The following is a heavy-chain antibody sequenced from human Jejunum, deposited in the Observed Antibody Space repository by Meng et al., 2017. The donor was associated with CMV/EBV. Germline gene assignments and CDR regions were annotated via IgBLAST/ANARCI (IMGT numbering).Heavy chain of an antibody. Sequence: QVQLVQSGAEVKKPGASVKVSCKASGYSLTSNGIGWVRQAPGQGLEWMSWISGYNGNTNYANQFQGRVTMTTDTSTNTAYMELRSLRSDDSAIYYCARAPVTDTVFDSWGQGTLVTVSS. D-gene: IGHD6-19*01. CDR3: ARAPVTDTVFDS. V-gene: IGHV1-18*01. CDR2: ISGYNGNT. J-gene: IGHJ4*02. CDR1: GYSLTSNG.